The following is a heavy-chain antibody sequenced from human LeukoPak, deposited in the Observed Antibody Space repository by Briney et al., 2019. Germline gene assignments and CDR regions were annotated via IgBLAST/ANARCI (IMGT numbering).Heavy chain of an antibody. CDR2: IYYSGST. CDR1: GGSISSGGYY. J-gene: IGHJ4*02. D-gene: IGHD2-15*01. Sequence: KTSETLSLTCTVSGGSISSGGYYWSWIRQHPGKGLEWIGYIYYSGSTYYNPSLKSRVTISVDTSKNQFSLKLSSVTAADTAVYYCARGYCSGGSCCYFDYWGQGTLVTVSS. V-gene: IGHV4-31*03. CDR3: ARGYCSGGSCCYFDY.